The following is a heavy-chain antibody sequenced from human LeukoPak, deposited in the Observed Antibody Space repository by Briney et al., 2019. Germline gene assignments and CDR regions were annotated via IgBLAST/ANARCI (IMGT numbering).Heavy chain of an antibody. CDR2: ITSGGSYI. J-gene: IGHJ4*02. Sequence: GGSLRLSCAASGFTFSYHNMHWVRQAPGKGLEWVSSITSGGSYIYYADSVKGRLTISRDNAKNSLYLQMNSLRAEDTAVYYCARGHGAATITSDYWGQGTLVTVSS. V-gene: IGHV3-21*01. D-gene: IGHD5-24*01. CDR1: GFTFSYHN. CDR3: ARGHGAATITSDY.